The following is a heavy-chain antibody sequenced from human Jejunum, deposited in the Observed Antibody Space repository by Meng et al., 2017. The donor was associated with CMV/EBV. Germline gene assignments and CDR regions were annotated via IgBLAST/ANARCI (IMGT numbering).Heavy chain of an antibody. J-gene: IGHJ4*02. CDR2: INYRGST. D-gene: IGHD3-22*01. CDR1: GGSFGGYY. V-gene: IGHV4-34*01. CDR3: ARCPRDDDSGYWFFDN. Sequence: GQLREWGPGLLQPSEPLSLTCAVYGGSFGGYYWSWIRQPPGKGLEWIGEINYRGSTNYSPSLKSRVTMSLDTSKNQFSLKLTSVTAADTAMYYCARCPRDDDSGYWFFDNWGQGTLVTVSS.